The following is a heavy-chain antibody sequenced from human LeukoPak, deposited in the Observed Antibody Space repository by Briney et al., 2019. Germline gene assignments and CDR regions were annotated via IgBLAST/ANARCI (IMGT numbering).Heavy chain of an antibody. CDR1: GFTFSRYG. J-gene: IGHJ4*02. D-gene: IGHD3-10*01. CDR2: ISYDGSNK. V-gene: IGHV3-30*18. CDR3: AKDRLLWFGELFENYFDY. Sequence: GGSPRLSCAASGFTFSRYGMHWVRQAPGKGLEWVAVISYDGSNKYYADSVKGRFTISRDNSKNTLYLQMNSLRAEDTAVYYCAKDRLLWFGELFENYFDYWGQGTLVTVSS.